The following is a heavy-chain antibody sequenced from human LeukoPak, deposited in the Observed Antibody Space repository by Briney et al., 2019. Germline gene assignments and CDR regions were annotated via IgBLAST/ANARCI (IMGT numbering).Heavy chain of an antibody. CDR1: GYTFTGYY. V-gene: IGHV1-2*02. CDR2: INPNSGGT. CDR3: ARDNYYGSGSYYKAGDYAFDI. Sequence: ASVKASCKASGYTFTGYYMHWVRQAPGQGLEWMGWINPNSGGTNYAQKFQGRVTMTRDTSISTAYMELSRLRSDDTAVYYCARDNYYGSGSYYKAGDYAFDIWGQGTMVTVSS. D-gene: IGHD3-10*01. J-gene: IGHJ3*02.